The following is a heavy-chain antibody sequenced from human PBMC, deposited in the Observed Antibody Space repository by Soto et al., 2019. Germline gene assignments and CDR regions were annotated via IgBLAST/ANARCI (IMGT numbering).Heavy chain of an antibody. CDR3: ARGSSPTYYYDSSGPSGDAFDI. V-gene: IGHV3-11*06. CDR1: GFTFSDYY. CDR2: ISSSSSYT. J-gene: IGHJ3*02. Sequence: GGSLRLSCAASGFTFSDYYMSWIRQAPGKGLEWVSYISSSSSYTNYADSVKGRFTISRDNAKNSLYLQMNSLRAEDTAVYYCARGSSPTYYYDSSGPSGDAFDIWGQGTMVTVSS. D-gene: IGHD3-22*01.